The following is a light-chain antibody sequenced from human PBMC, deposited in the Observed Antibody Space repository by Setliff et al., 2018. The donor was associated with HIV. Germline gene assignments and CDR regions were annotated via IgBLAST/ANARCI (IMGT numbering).Light chain of an antibody. CDR3: SSYTGTYSFR. J-gene: IGLJ2*01. CDR1: NSDVGGYDY. CDR2: DVS. Sequence: QSALTQPRSVSGSPGQSVTISCTGTNSDVGGYDYVSWYQQHPGKAPRLIIYDVSKRPSGVPDRFSGSTSANTASLTISGLQPEDEADYYCSSYTGTYSFRFGGGTKVTVL. V-gene: IGLV2-11*01.